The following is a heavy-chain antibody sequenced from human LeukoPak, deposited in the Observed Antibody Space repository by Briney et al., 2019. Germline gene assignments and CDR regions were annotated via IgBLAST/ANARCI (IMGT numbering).Heavy chain of an antibody. CDR2: IYYSGST. Sequence: KPSETLSLTCTVPGGSFSSHYWSWIRQPPGKGLEWIGYIYYSGSTNYNPSLKSRVTISVDTSKNQFSLKLSSVTAADTAVYYCARDYSSSSGYYYYYYMDVWGKGTTVTVSS. D-gene: IGHD6-6*01. J-gene: IGHJ6*03. V-gene: IGHV4-59*11. CDR1: GGSFSSHY. CDR3: ARDYSSSSGYYYYYYMDV.